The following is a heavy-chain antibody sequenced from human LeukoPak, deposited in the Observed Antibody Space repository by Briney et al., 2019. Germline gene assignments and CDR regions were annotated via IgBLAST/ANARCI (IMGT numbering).Heavy chain of an antibody. CDR1: GGSISSGGYS. J-gene: IGHJ4*02. Sequence: ASETLSLTCTVSGGSISSGGYSWSWIRQPPGKGLEWIGYIYHSGSTYYNPSLKSRVTISVDRSKNQFSLKLSSVTAADTAVYYCATSYDSSGYYYSWGQGTLDTVSS. CDR2: IYHSGST. V-gene: IGHV4-30-2*01. CDR3: ATSYDSSGYYYS. D-gene: IGHD3-22*01.